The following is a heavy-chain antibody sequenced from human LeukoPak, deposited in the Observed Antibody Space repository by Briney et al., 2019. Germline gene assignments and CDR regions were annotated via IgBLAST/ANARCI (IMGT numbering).Heavy chain of an antibody. CDR3: AREGGYDSSGYYPSYFDY. J-gene: IGHJ4*02. V-gene: IGHV1-18*01. CDR1: GYTFTSYG. Sequence: ASVKVSCKASGYTFTSYGISWVRQAPGQGLEWMGWISVYNGNTNYAQKLQGRVTMTTDTSTRTAYMELRSLRSDDTAVYYCAREGGYDSSGYYPSYFDYWGQGTLVTVSS. D-gene: IGHD3-22*01. CDR2: ISVYNGNT.